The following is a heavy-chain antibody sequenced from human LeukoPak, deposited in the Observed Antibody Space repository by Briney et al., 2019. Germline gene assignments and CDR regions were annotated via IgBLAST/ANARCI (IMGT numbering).Heavy chain of an antibody. CDR1: GFSISSFA. Sequence: AGGSLGLSCVGSGFSISSFAMNWVRQAPGKGLEWVSTVSGGGAYTYYADSVKGHFTVSRDDSKSMHFLQMNSLRPEDTALYFCAKRITVSAGYYLDSWGQGTLVTVSS. D-gene: IGHD2-8*01. J-gene: IGHJ4*02. CDR3: AKRITVSAGYYLDS. V-gene: IGHV3-23*01. CDR2: VSGGGAYT.